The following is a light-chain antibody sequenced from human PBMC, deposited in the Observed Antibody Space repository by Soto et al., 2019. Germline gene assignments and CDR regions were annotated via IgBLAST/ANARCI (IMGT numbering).Light chain of an antibody. Sequence: QSALTQPASVSGSPGQSIAISCTGTNSDVGGYNYVSWYQQHPGKTPNLMIYDVSNRPSGVSNRFSGSKSGNTASLTISGLQAEDEADYYCSSYTSSSTWVFGGGTKVTVL. V-gene: IGLV2-14*01. CDR1: NSDVGGYNY. J-gene: IGLJ3*02. CDR3: SSYTSSSTWV. CDR2: DVS.